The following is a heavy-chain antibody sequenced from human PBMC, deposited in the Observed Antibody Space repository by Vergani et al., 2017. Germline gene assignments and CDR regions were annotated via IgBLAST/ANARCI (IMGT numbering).Heavy chain of an antibody. D-gene: IGHD6-19*01. CDR2: ISANNGNT. Sequence: QVQLVQSGAEVKKPGASVKVSCKASGYTFTSYGISWVRQAPGQGLEWMGWISANNGNTNYAQKLQGRVTMTTDTSTSTAYMELRSLRSDDTAVYYCARDISSGWYGFYYYYGMDVWGQGTMVTVSS. CDR3: ARDISSGWYGFYYYYGMDV. V-gene: IGHV1-18*01. J-gene: IGHJ6*02. CDR1: GYTFTSYG.